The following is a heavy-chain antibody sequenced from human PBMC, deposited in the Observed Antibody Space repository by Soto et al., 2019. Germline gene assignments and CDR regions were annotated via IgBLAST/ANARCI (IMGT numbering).Heavy chain of an antibody. CDR1: GGSINSGDYY. Sequence: QVQLQESGPGLVKPSQTLSLTCTVSGGSINSGDYYWSWIRQQPGKGLEWIGYIYHSGSAYYTPSHKSRLTMSVDTSKNQFSLKLTSVTAADTAVYYCAMGDNCGYVWIDPWSQGTLVTVSS. J-gene: IGHJ5*02. CDR2: IYHSGSA. V-gene: IGHV4-31*03. D-gene: IGHD5-12*01. CDR3: AMGDNCGYVWIDP.